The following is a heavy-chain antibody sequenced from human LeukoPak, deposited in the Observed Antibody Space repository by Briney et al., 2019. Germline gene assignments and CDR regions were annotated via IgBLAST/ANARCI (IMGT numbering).Heavy chain of an antibody. V-gene: IGHV4-4*02. J-gene: IGHJ4*02. CDR3: ARGGGGDSSGYYFDY. D-gene: IGHD3-22*01. CDR2: IYHSGST. CDR1: GFTFSSYAM. Sequence: GSLRLSCAASGFTFSSYAMSWVRQAPGKGLEWIGEIYHSGSTNYNPSLKSRVTISVDKSKNQFSLKLSSVTAADTAVYYCARGGGGDSSGYYFDYWGQGTLVTVSS.